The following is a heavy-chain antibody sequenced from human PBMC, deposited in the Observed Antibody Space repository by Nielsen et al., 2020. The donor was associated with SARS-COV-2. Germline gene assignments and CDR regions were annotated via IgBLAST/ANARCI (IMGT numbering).Heavy chain of an antibody. Sequence: VRQAPGKGLEWVSSISSSSSYIYYADSVKGRFTISRDNAKNSLYLQMNSLRAEDTAVYYCARDLYDYVWGSYRLGDDAFDIWGQGTMVTVSS. D-gene: IGHD3-16*02. CDR2: ISSSSSYI. CDR3: ARDLYDYVWGSYRLGDDAFDI. J-gene: IGHJ3*02. V-gene: IGHV3-21*01.